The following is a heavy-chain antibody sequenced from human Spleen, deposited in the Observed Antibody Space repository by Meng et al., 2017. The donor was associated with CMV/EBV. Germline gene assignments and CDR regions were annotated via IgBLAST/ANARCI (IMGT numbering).Heavy chain of an antibody. CDR2: ISGSGGST. CDR1: GFTFSSYA. Sequence: GGSLRLSCAASGFTFSSYAMPWVRHAPGKGLEWVSGISGSGGSTYYADSVKGRFTISRDNAKNTLYLQMNSLRAEDTAVYYCARGDFWSGYYGYWGQGTLVTVSS. J-gene: IGHJ4*02. V-gene: IGHV3-23*01. CDR3: ARGDFWSGYYGY. D-gene: IGHD3-3*01.